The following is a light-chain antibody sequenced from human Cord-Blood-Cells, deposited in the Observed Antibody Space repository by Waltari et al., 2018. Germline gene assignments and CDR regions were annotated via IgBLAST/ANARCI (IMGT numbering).Light chain of an antibody. V-gene: IGLV2-23*01. CDR1: SSDVGSYNL. CDR2: EGS. CDR3: CSYAGSSTWV. Sequence: QSALTQPASVSGSPGQSITISCTGTSSDVGSYNLVSWYQQHPGKAPKLMIYEGSKRPSGVSNRFSGSESENTASLTISGLQAEDEADYYCCSYAGSSTWVFGGGTKLTVL. J-gene: IGLJ3*02.